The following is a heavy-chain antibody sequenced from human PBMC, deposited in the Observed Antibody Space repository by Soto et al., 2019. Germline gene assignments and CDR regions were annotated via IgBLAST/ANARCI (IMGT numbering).Heavy chain of an antibody. Sequence: DPRVALGSNSIRWLRQYTGKGLEWMGRIIPILGIANYAQKFQGRVTITADKSTSTAYMELSSLRSEDTAVYYCARGGGVVSQSIDYYYMDVWGKGTTVTVSS. CDR3: ARGGGVVSQSIDYYYMDV. J-gene: IGHJ6*03. CDR2: IIPILGIA. D-gene: IGHD3-3*01. V-gene: IGHV1-69*04. CDR1: RVALGSNS.